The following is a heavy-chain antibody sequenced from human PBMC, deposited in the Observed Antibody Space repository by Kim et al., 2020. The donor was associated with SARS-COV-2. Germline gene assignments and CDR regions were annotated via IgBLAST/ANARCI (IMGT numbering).Heavy chain of an antibody. CDR2: IYHSGST. CDR3: ARGYYYDSSGPNYFDY. CDR1: GYSISSGYY. J-gene: IGHJ4*02. Sequence: SETLSLTCTVSGYSISSGYYWGWIRQPPGKGLEWIGSIYHSGSTYYNPSLKSRVTISVDTSKNQFSLKLSSVTAADTAVYYCARGYYYDSSGPNYFDYWGQGTLVTVSS. D-gene: IGHD3-22*01. V-gene: IGHV4-38-2*02.